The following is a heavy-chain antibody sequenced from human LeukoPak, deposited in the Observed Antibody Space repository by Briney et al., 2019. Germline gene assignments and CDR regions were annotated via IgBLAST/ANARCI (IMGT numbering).Heavy chain of an antibody. V-gene: IGHV4-39*07. Sequence: SETLSLTCTVSGGSISSYYWGWIRQPPGKGLEWIGSIYYSGSTYYNPSLKSRVTISVDTSKNQFSLKLSSVTAADTAVYYCARDRSSGYYYDYWGQGTLVTVSS. CDR3: ARDRSSGYYYDY. CDR1: GGSISSYY. D-gene: IGHD3-22*01. J-gene: IGHJ4*02. CDR2: IYYSGST.